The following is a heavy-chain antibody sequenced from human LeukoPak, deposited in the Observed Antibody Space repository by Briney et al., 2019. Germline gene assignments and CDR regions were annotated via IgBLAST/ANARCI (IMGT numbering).Heavy chain of an antibody. Sequence: SQTLSLTCSVSGGSISSGDYYWNWIRQPPGKGLEWIAYIYYSGDTYYNPSLKSRVTVSVDTSKNQFSLKLSSVTAADTAVYYCARGFSNAVRYDSGIAKDAFDIWGQGTMVTVSS. CDR3: ARGFSNAVRYDSGIAKDAFDI. J-gene: IGHJ3*02. V-gene: IGHV4-30-4*08. CDR2: IYYSGDT. D-gene: IGHD3-10*01. CDR1: GGSISSGDYY.